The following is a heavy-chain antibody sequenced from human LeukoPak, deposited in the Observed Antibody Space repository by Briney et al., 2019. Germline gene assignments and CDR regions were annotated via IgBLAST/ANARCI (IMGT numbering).Heavy chain of an antibody. V-gene: IGHV4-4*07. CDR3: ARDKRYCSGGSCYSGSYGMDV. Sequence: SETLSLTCAVYGGSFSGYYWSWIRQPAGKGLEWIGRIYTSGSTNYNPSLKSRVTMSVDTSKNQFSLKLSSVTAADTAVYYCARDKRYCSGGSCYSGSYGMDVWGQGTTVTVSS. D-gene: IGHD2-15*01. CDR1: GGSFSGYY. CDR2: IYTSGST. J-gene: IGHJ6*02.